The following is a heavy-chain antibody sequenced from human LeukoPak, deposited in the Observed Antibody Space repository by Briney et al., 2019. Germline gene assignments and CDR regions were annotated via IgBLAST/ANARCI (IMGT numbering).Heavy chain of an antibody. D-gene: IGHD5-18*01. V-gene: IGHV4-59*08. CDR1: GGSISSYY. J-gene: IGHJ4*02. CDR3: ARHMGLGYSYGYPYFDY. Sequence: PSETLSLTCTVSGGSISSYYWSWIRQPPGKGREWIGHIYYSGSTNYNPSLKSRVTISVDTSKNQFSLKLSSVTAADTAVYYCARHMGLGYSYGYPYFDYWGQGTLVTVSS. CDR2: IYYSGST.